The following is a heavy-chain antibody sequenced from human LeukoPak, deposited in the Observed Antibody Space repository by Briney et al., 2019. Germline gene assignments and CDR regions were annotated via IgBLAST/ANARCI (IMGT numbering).Heavy chain of an antibody. D-gene: IGHD6-13*01. J-gene: IGHJ4*02. CDR2: ISSNGKTI. CDR3: ARDGVEQLDYYFDS. CDR1: GFTFSYYE. V-gene: IGHV3-48*03. Sequence: GGSLRLSCAASGFTFSYYEMNWVRQAPGKGLEWVPFISSNGKTIKYADSVKGRFTISRDNVKNSLYLQMNSLRAEDTAVYYCARDGVEQLDYYFDSWGQGTLVTVSS.